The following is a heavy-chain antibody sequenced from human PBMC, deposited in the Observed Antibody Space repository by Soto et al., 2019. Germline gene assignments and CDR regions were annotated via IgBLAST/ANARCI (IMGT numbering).Heavy chain of an antibody. CDR1: GGSISSYY. CDR2: IYYSGST. V-gene: IGHV4-59*01. CDR3: ARVIGRSFDY. Sequence: SETLSLTCTVSGGSISSYYWSWIRQPPGKGLEWIGYIYYSGSTNYNPSLKSRVTISVDTSKNQFSLKLSSVTAADTAVYYCARVIGRSFDYWGQGTLVTVSS. J-gene: IGHJ4*02. D-gene: IGHD2-21*01.